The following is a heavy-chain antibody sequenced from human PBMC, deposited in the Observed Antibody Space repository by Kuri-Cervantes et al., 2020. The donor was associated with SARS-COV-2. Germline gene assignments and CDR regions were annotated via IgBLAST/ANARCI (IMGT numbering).Heavy chain of an antibody. J-gene: IGHJ4*02. D-gene: IGHD3-10*01. CDR3: ARGQRITMVRGVMGFDY. CDR2: ISYSGNT. V-gene: IGHV4-59*12. CDR1: GGSISSYY. Sequence: GSLRLSCTVSGGSISSYYWSWIRQPPGKGLEWIGYISYSGNTNYNPSLKSRVTISVDTSKNQFSLKLSSVTAADTAVYYCARGQRITMVRGVMGFDYWGQGTLVTVSS.